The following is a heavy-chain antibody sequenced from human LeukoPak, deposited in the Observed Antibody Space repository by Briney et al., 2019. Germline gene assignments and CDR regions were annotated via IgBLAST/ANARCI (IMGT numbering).Heavy chain of an antibody. V-gene: IGHV3-30*04. J-gene: IGHJ6*02. CDR1: GFTFSSYA. CDR2: ISYDGSNK. D-gene: IGHD3-16*01. CDR3: AREYYDYVWGSPDYYGMDV. Sequence: PGRSLRLSCAASGFTFSSYAMHWARQAPGKGLEWVAVISYDGSNKYYADSVKGRFTISRDNSKNTLYLQMNSLRAEDTAVYYCAREYYDYVWGSPDYYGMDVWGQGTTVTVSS.